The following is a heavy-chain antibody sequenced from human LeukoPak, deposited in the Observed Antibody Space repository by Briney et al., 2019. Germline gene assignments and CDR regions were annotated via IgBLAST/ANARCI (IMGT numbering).Heavy chain of an antibody. Sequence: GGSLRLSCATSGFTFSNFEMTWVRQAPEKGLELVSYISISGSAIYYADSVKGRFTISRDNSKNTLYLQMNSLRAEDTAVYYCAIRQLWFDYWGQGTLVTVSS. J-gene: IGHJ4*02. CDR3: AIRQLWFDY. V-gene: IGHV3-48*03. CDR2: ISISGSAI. CDR1: GFTFSNFE. D-gene: IGHD5-18*01.